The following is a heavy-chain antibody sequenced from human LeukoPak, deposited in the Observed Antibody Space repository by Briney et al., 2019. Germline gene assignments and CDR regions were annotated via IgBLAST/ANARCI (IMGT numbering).Heavy chain of an antibody. D-gene: IGHD5-24*01. J-gene: IGHJ4*02. CDR2: IYYSGST. CDR1: GGSISSYY. CDR3: ARADGYNPFDY. V-gene: IGHV4-59*01. Sequence: SETLSLTCTVSGGSISSYYWSWIRQPPGKGLEWIGYIYYSGSTNYNLSLKSRVTISVDTSKNQFSLKLSSVTAADTAVYYCARADGYNPFDYWGQGTLVTVSS.